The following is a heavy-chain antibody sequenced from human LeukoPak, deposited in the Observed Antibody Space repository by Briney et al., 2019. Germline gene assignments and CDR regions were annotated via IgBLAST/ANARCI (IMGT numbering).Heavy chain of an antibody. V-gene: IGHV3-66*01. CDR1: GFTVSSNY. D-gene: IGHD3-10*01. J-gene: IGHJ4*02. CDR3: ASSESDY. Sequence: GGSLRLSCAASGFTVSSNYMSWLRQAPGKGLEGVSVIYSGGSTYYADSVKGRFTISRDNSKHTLYLQMNSLRADDTAVYYCASSESDYWGQGTLVTVSS. CDR2: IYSGGST.